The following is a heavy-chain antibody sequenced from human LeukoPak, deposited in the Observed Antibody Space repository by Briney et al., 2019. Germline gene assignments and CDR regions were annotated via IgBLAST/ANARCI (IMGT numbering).Heavy chain of an antibody. CDR2: IFGSGGSA. J-gene: IGHJ4*02. D-gene: IGHD3-22*01. V-gene: IGHV3-23*01. Sequence: GGSLRLSCTASGFAFNNYAMYWVRQAPRKGLEWVAGIFGSGGSAHYADSVKGRFTISRDNSKNTVYLQMDSLRGEDTAVYYCTKTTTGYSSGQYPGWPADHWGQGALVTVSS. CDR3: TKTTTGYSSGQYPGWPADH. CDR1: GFAFNNYA.